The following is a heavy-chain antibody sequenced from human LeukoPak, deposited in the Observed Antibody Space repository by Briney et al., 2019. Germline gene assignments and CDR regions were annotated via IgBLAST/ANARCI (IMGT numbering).Heavy chain of an antibody. D-gene: IGHD5-24*01. CDR3: AREGEMATINDAFDI. CDR2: IYYSGST. Sequence: PSETLSLTCTVSGGSISGGRYSWGWIRQPPGKGLEWIGTIYYSGSTYYNPSLKSRVTISVDTSKNHFSLKLSSVTAADTAVYYCAREGEMATINDAFDIRGQGTMVTVSS. CDR1: GGSISGGRYS. V-gene: IGHV4-39*07. J-gene: IGHJ3*02.